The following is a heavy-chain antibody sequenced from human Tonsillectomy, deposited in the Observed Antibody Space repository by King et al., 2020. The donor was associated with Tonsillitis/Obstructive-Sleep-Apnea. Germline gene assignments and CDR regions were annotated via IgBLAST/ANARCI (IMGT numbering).Heavy chain of an antibody. Sequence: QLVQSGAEVKKPGASVKVSCKASGYTFTGYYMPWVRQAPGQGLEWMGWMNPNSGGTNYAQKFQGWVTMTRDTSISTAYMGLRRLGSDDTAVYYCASGGVTMVRGVIEPFDYWGQGTLVTVSS. CDR2: MNPNSGGT. J-gene: IGHJ4*02. V-gene: IGHV1-2*04. CDR1: GYTFTGYY. CDR3: ASGGVTMVRGVIEPFDY. D-gene: IGHD3-10*01.